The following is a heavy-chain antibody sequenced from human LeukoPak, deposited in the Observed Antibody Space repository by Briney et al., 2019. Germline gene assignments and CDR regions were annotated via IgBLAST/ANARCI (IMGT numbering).Heavy chain of an antibody. CDR3: ARVRSLGGVYCSSTSCYFTRGQTDNWFDP. CDR2: IYYSGST. Sequence: SETLSLTCTVSGGSISSSSYYWGWIRQPPGKGLEWIGSIYYSGSTYYNPSLKSRVTISVDTSKNQFSLKLSSVTAADTAVYYCARVRSLGGVYCSSTSCYFTRGQTDNWFDPWGQGTLVTVSS. D-gene: IGHD2-2*01. V-gene: IGHV4-39*07. J-gene: IGHJ5*02. CDR1: GGSISSSSYY.